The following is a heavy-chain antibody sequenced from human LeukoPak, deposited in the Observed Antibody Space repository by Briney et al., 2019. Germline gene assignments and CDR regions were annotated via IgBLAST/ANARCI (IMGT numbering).Heavy chain of an antibody. CDR2: INTNTGNP. D-gene: IGHD6-19*01. CDR1: GGTFSNYA. J-gene: IGHJ4*02. CDR3: ARPYSSGWNDYFDY. Sequence: ASVKVSCKASGGTFSNYAVSWVRQAPGQGLEWMGWINTNTGNPTYAQGFTGRFVFSLDTSVSTAYLQISSLKAEDTAVYYCARPYSSGWNDYFDYWGQGTLVTVSS. V-gene: IGHV7-4-1*02.